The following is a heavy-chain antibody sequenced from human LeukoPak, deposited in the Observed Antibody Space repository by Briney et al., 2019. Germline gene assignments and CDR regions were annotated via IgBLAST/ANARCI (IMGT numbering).Heavy chain of an antibody. D-gene: IGHD3-3*01. CDR2: ISGSGGST. J-gene: IGHJ6*02. CDR1: GFTFSSYT. CDR3: AKGFQYYDFWSGYYDYYGMDV. Sequence: GGSLRLSCAASGFTFSSYTMSWVRQAPGKGLEWVSAISGSGGSTYYADSVKGRFTISRDNSKNTLYLQMNSLRAEDTAVYYCAKGFQYYDFWSGYYDYYGMDVWGQGTTVTVS. V-gene: IGHV3-23*01.